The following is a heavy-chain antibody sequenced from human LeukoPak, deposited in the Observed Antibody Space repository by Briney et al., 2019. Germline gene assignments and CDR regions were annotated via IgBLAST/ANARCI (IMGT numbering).Heavy chain of an antibody. CDR1: GFTFSSYA. CDR2: ISSGGHST. J-gene: IGHJ1*01. Sequence: GGSLRLSCAASGFTFSSYAMSWVRQAPGKGVEWVSSISSGGHSTYYAGSVKGRFTISRDNSKNTLYLQMNSLRAEDTAVYYCAKGAGQWLVPSEYFQYWGQGTLVTVSS. D-gene: IGHD6-19*01. V-gene: IGHV3-23*01. CDR3: AKGAGQWLVPSEYFQY.